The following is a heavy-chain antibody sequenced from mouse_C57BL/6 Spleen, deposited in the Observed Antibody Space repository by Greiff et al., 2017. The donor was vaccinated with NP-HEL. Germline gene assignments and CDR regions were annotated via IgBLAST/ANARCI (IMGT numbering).Heavy chain of an antibody. CDR1: GYSITSGYY. Sequence: EVQRVESGPGLVKPSQSLSLTCSVTGYSITSGYYWNWIRQFPGNKLEWMGYISYDGSNNYNPSLKNRISITRDTSKNQFFLKLNSVTTEDTATYYCARDATNFDYWGQGTTLTVSS. D-gene: IGHD2-1*01. J-gene: IGHJ2*01. V-gene: IGHV3-6*01. CDR2: ISYDGSN. CDR3: ARDATNFDY.